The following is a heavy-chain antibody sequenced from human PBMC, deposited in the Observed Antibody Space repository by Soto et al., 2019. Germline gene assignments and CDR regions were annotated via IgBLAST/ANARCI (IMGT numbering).Heavy chain of an antibody. V-gene: IGHV3-7*01. CDR3: ARLYLAATITSLDY. CDR1: GFTFSNYW. Sequence: GGSLRLSFAASGFTFSNYWLSWVRQAPGKGLEWVANVKKDGSEKYYVGSVVGRFTISRDNAENSLYLQMNSLRAEDTAVYYCARLYLAATITSLDYSGQGTLVPVSS. D-gene: IGHD6-25*01. J-gene: IGHJ4*02. CDR2: VKKDGSEK.